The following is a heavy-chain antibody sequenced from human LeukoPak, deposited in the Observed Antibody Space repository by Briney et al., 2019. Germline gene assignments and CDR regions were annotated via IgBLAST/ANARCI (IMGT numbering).Heavy chain of an antibody. V-gene: IGHV4-31*03. Sequence: SETLSLTCTVSGGSISSGGYYWSWIRQHPGKGLEWIGYIYYSGSTYYNPSLKSRVTISVDTSKNQFSLKLSSVTAADTAVYYCARETIYYYDSSGYPIDAFDIWGQGTTVTVSS. D-gene: IGHD3-22*01. CDR3: ARETIYYYDSSGYPIDAFDI. CDR2: IYYSGST. J-gene: IGHJ3*02. CDR1: GGSISSGGYY.